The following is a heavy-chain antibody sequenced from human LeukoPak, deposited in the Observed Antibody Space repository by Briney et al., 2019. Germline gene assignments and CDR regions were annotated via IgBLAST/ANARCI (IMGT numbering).Heavy chain of an antibody. Sequence: ASVKVSCKASGGTFSSYAISWVRQAPGQGLEWMGGIIPIFGTANYAQKFQGRVTITADTSTDTVDMELSSLRSEDTAVYYCATFPYYHDSSGYYGDYWGQGTLVTVSS. CDR2: IIPIFGTA. CDR1: GGTFSSYA. D-gene: IGHD3-22*01. J-gene: IGHJ4*02. CDR3: ATFPYYHDSSGYYGDY. V-gene: IGHV1-69*06.